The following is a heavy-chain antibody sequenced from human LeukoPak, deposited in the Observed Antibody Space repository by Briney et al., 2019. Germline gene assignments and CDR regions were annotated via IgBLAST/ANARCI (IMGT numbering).Heavy chain of an antibody. CDR2: ISSSSSTI. CDR1: GFTSSSYS. D-gene: IGHD3-3*01. V-gene: IGHV3-48*01. Sequence: GGSLRLSCAASGFTSSSYSMNWVRQAPGKGLEWVSYISSSSSTIYYADSVKGRFTISRDNAENSLYLQMNSLRAEDTAVYYCARATYDFWSGYYLRGFDYWGQGTLVTVSS. CDR3: ARATYDFWSGYYLRGFDY. J-gene: IGHJ4*02.